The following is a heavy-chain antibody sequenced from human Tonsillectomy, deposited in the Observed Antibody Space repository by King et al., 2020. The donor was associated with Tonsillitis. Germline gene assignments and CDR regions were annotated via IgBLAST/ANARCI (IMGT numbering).Heavy chain of an antibody. V-gene: IGHV3-64D*06. J-gene: IGHJ1*01. D-gene: IGHD2/OR15-2a*01. Sequence: VQLVESGGGLVQPGGSLRLSCSASGFTFSNYAMHWVRQAPGKGLEYVSSISGNGVGTYYADSVKGRFTISRDNSKNTLSLQMSSLRTEDTAVYYCVKHLSHWGQGTLVTVSS. CDR2: ISGNGVGT. CDR3: VKHLSH. CDR1: GFTFSNYA.